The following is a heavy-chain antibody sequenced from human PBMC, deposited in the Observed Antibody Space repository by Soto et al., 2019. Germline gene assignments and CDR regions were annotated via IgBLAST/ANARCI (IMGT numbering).Heavy chain of an antibody. CDR1: GFTFSSYA. CDR3: AKDWAGGRVGAFDAFDI. V-gene: IGHV3-23*01. D-gene: IGHD1-26*01. CDR2: ISGSGGST. Sequence: EVQLLESGGGLVQPGGSLRLSCAASGFTFSSYAMSWVRQAPGKGLEWVSAISGSGGSTYYADSVKGRFTISRDNSKNTLYLQMNSLRAEDTAVYYCAKDWAGGRVGAFDAFDIWGQGTMVTVSS. J-gene: IGHJ3*02.